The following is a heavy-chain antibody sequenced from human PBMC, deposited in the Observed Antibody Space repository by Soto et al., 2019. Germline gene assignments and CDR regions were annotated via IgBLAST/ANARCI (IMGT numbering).Heavy chain of an antibody. Sequence: GASVKVSCKASGYTFTSYAMHWVRQAPGQRLEWMGWINAGNGNTKYSQKFQGRVTITRDTSASTAYMELNSLRAEDTAVYYCARELLYDSSGYLNYYGMDVWGQGTTVTVSS. CDR3: ARELLYDSSGYLNYYGMDV. CDR2: INAGNGNT. J-gene: IGHJ6*02. V-gene: IGHV1-3*01. CDR1: GYTFTSYA. D-gene: IGHD3-22*01.